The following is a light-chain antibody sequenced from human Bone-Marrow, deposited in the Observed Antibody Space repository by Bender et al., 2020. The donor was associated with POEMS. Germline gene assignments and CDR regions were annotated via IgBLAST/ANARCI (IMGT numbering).Light chain of an antibody. CDR3: CSFATSSTLV. CDR1: SSDIGTYDL. Sequence: QSALTQPASVSGSPGQSITISCTGTSSDIGTYDLVSWYQQHPNKAPKLMVYDDNKRPAGVYDRFSGSKAGNTASLTISGLQADDEADYYCCSFATSSTLVFGGGTKLTVL. J-gene: IGLJ3*02. CDR2: DDN. V-gene: IGLV2-23*01.